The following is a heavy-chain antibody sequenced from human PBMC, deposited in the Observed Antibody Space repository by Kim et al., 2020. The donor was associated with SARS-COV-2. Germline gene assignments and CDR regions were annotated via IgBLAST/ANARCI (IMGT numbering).Heavy chain of an antibody. CDR2: IQNKPEGHAT. CDR1: GFTFSGYA. CDR3: LRHERSVGVLFDP. J-gene: IGHJ5*02. Sequence: GGSLRLSCAASGFTFSGYAVHWVRQASGKGLEWIGRIQNKPEGHATAYAASMEGRFTISRDDSKKTAYLQMNSLDSEDTAVYYCLRHERSVGVLFDPWGQGTLVTVSS. V-gene: IGHV3-73*01. D-gene: IGHD3-16*01.